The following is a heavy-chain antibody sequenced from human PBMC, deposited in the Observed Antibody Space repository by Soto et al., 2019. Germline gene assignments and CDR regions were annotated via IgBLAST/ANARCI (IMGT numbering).Heavy chain of an antibody. CDR2: ISGSGGST. J-gene: IGHJ6*02. CDR1: GFTFSNYY. CDR3: AKFEGQQLAYYYYGMDV. Sequence: GGSLRLSCGASGFTFSNYYMSWIRQAPGKGLEWVSAISGSGGSTYYADSVKGRFTISRDNSKNTLYLQMNSLRAEDTAVYYCAKFEGQQLAYYYYGMDVWGQGTTVTVSS. D-gene: IGHD6-13*01. V-gene: IGHV3-23*01.